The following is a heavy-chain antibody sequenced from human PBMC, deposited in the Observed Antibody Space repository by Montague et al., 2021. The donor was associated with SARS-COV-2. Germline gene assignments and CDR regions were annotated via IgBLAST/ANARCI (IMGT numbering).Heavy chain of an antibody. Sequence: SETLSLTCTVSGGSISSSSYYWVWIRQPPGKGLEWIGSIYYSGSTSYNPSLKSRVTISVDTSKNQFSLKLSSVTAADTAVYYCARVGRQQLVRLSGMDVWGQGSTVTVSS. J-gene: IGHJ6*02. CDR3: ARVGRQQLVRLSGMDV. D-gene: IGHD6-13*01. V-gene: IGHV4-39*07. CDR1: GGSISSSSYY. CDR2: IYYSGST.